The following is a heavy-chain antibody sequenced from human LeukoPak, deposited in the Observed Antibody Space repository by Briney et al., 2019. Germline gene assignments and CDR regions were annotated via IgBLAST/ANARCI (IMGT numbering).Heavy chain of an antibody. J-gene: IGHJ4*02. CDR2: ISSSGSTI. V-gene: IGHV3-11*01. D-gene: IGHD3-22*01. Sequence: GGSLRLSCAASGFTFSDYYMSWIRQAPGKGLEWVSYISSSGSTIHYADSVKGRFTISRDNAKNSLYLQMNSLRAEDTAVYYCARVGSGYYDSSGSAGNAIDYWGQGTLVTVSS. CDR1: GFTFSDYY. CDR3: ARVGSGYYDSSGSAGNAIDY.